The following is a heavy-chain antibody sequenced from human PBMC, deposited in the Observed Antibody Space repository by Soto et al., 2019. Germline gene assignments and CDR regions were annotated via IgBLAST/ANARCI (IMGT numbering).Heavy chain of an antibody. Sequence: GGSLRLSCAASGFTFRSYGMHWVRQAPGKGLEWVAVISYDGSNKYYADSVEGRFTISRDNSKNTLYLQMNSLRAEDTAVYYCAKGGVGSTSNAFDIWGQGTMVTVSS. CDR2: ISYDGSNK. CDR1: GFTFRSYG. V-gene: IGHV3-30*18. CDR3: AKGGVGSTSNAFDI. J-gene: IGHJ3*02. D-gene: IGHD1-26*01.